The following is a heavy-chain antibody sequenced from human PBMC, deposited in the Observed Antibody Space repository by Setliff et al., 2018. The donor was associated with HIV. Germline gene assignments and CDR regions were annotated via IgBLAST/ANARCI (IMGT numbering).Heavy chain of an antibody. Sequence: ASVKVSCKASGYAFGSYDIHWVRQVSGQGLEWVAWMNPTSGNTGSAQRFQVRVAMTRNTSITTAYLEVKSLNHDDTAIYYCARRFGYSYGFWFFEDWGQGTRVTVSS. J-gene: IGHJ4*02. CDR2: MNPTSGNT. CDR1: GYAFGSYD. V-gene: IGHV1-8*02. D-gene: IGHD5-12*01. CDR3: ARRFGYSYGFWFFED.